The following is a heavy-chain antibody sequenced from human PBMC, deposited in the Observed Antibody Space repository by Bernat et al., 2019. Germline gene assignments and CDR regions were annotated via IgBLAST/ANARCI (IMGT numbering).Heavy chain of an antibody. Sequence: QVQLVESGGGVVQPGRSLRLSCAASGFTFSSYAIHWVRQAPGKGLEWVAVISYDGSNKYYADSVKGRFTISRDNSKNTLYLQMNSLRAEDTAVYYCARGSGIAVAGISDAFAIWGQGTIVTVSS. CDR1: GFTFSSYA. D-gene: IGHD6-19*01. J-gene: IGHJ3*02. CDR3: ARGSGIAVAGISDAFAI. CDR2: ISYDGSNK. V-gene: IGHV3-30*01.